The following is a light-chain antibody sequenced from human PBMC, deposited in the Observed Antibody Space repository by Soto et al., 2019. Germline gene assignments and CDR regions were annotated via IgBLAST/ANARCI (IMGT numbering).Light chain of an antibody. CDR3: SSYTSSSTVV. Sequence: QSALTQPASVSGSPGQSITISCTGTSSDIGGYNYVSWYQQHPGKAPKLMIYEVVNRPSGLSYRFSGSKSGNTASLTISGLQAEDEDDYYCSSYTSSSTVVFGGGTKLTVL. V-gene: IGLV2-14*01. CDR2: EVV. CDR1: SSDIGGYNY. J-gene: IGLJ2*01.